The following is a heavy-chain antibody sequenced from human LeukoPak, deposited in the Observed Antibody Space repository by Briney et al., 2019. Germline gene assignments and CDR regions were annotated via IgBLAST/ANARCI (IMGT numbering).Heavy chain of an antibody. CDR2: IHHDGRI. D-gene: IGHD3-16*02. CDR1: GGSIDSTNW. CDR3: ARSHDHLWGNYPDY. J-gene: IGHJ4*02. Sequence: SETLSLTRDVSGGSIDSTNWWNWVRQPPGKGLEWIGEIHHDGRINYNPSLKSRVTLSVDKSKNQFSLRLNSVTAADTAMYYCARSHDHLWGNYPDYWGQGTLVTVSS. V-gene: IGHV4/OR15-8*01.